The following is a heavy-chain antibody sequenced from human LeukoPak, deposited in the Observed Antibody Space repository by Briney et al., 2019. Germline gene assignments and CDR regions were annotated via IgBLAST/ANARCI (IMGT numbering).Heavy chain of an antibody. J-gene: IGHJ6*02. CDR3: AKGEGMVRGPNYYYYGMDV. V-gene: IGHV3-30-3*01. CDR1: GFTFSSYA. CDR2: ISYDGSNK. Sequence: GGSLRLSCAASGFTFSSYAMHWVRQAPGKGLEWVAVISYDGSNKYYADSVKGRFTISRDNSKNTLYLQMNSLRAEDTALYYCAKGEGMVRGPNYYYYGMDVWGQGTTVTVSS. D-gene: IGHD3-10*01.